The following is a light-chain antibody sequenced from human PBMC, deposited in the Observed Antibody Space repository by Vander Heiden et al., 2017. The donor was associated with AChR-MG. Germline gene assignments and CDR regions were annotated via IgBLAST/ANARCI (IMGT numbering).Light chain of an antibody. CDR3: CSYAGSHTFVV. J-gene: IGLJ2*01. Sequence: QSALTQPRSVSGSPGQSVPISCTGTSSDVGGYSYVSWYHQHPGKAPKLMIYDVTKRPSGVPDRFSGSKSGNTASLTISGLQAEDEADYYCCSYAGSHTFVVFGGGTKLTVL. V-gene: IGLV2-11*01. CDR2: DVT. CDR1: SSDVGGYSY.